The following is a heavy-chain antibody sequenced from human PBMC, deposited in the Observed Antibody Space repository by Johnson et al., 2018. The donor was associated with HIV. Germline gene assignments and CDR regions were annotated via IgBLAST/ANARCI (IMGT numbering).Heavy chain of an antibody. Sequence: QVQLVESGGGVVQPGRSLRVSCAASGFIFSRYAMHWVRQAPGKGLEWVAVISHDGSHKYYADSVKGRFSLSRDISKNTLYLQMNSLRAEDTAVYYCARDLVSLEDAFDIWGQGTMVTVSS. CDR2: ISHDGSHK. CDR1: GFIFSRYA. J-gene: IGHJ3*02. V-gene: IGHV3-30*14. CDR3: ARDLVSLEDAFDI. D-gene: IGHD3-16*02.